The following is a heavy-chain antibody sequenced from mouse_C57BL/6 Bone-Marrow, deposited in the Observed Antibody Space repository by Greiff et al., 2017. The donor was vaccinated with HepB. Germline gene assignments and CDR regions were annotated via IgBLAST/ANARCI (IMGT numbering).Heavy chain of an antibody. D-gene: IGHD2-12*01. J-gene: IGHJ2*01. CDR1: GYTFTSYG. CDR3: ARSGPTIVYFDY. Sequence: VKLVESGAELARPGASVKLSCKASGYTFTSYGISWVKQRTGQGLEWIGEIYPRSGNTYYNEKFKGKATLTADKSSSTAYMELRSLTSEDSAVYFCARSGPTIVYFDYWGQGTTLTVSS. V-gene: IGHV1-81*01. CDR2: IYPRSGNT.